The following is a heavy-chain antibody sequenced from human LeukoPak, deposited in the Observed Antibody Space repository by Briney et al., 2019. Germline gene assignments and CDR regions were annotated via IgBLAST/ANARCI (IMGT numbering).Heavy chain of an antibody. CDR3: AKGIDVMATFFDY. CDR1: GFTFTTYW. V-gene: IGHV3-23*01. Sequence: GGSLRLSCAASGFTFTTYWMTWVRQAPGKGLEWVSAISGSGGSTYYADSVKGRFTISRDNSKNTLYLQMNSLRAEDTAVYYCAKGIDVMATFFDYWGQGTLVTVSS. J-gene: IGHJ4*02. D-gene: IGHD5-24*01. CDR2: ISGSGGST.